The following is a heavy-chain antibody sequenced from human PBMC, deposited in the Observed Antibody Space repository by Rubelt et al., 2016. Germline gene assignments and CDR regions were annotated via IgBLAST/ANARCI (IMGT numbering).Heavy chain of an antibody. CDR1: GFTFSSYA. V-gene: IGHV3-30*04. CDR2: ISYDGSNK. Sequence: GGVVQPGRSLRLSCAASGFTFSSYAMHWVRQAPGKGLEWVAVISYDGSNKYYADSVKGRFTISRDNSKNTLYLQMNSLRAEDTAVYYCAKGSTVRPFEYWAQGTLVTVSS. J-gene: IGHJ4*02. CDR3: AKGSTVRPFEY. D-gene: IGHD5/OR15-5a*01.